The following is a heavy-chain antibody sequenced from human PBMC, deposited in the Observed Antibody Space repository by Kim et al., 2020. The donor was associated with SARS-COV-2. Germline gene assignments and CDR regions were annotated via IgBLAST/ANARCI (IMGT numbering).Heavy chain of an antibody. D-gene: IGHD5-12*01. CDR3: PSEILGGHSGYDAFEI. CDR2: ITSRGSVI. J-gene: IGHJ3*02. V-gene: IGHV3-48*03. Sequence: GGSLRLSCEGSGLTLSSYDLNWVGQAPAKGLEWLSHITSRGSVIYYADSVKGRFTISRDNAQNSLYLQMTSLRAEDTAVYHCPSEILGGHSGYDAFEIWGQETKVPVSS. CDR1: GLTLSSYD.